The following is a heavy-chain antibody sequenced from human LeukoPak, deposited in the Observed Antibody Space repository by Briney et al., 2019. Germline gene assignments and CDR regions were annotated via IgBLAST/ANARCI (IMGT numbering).Heavy chain of an antibody. V-gene: IGHV4-39*07. Sequence: SETLSLTCTVSGGSISSGTYYWGWIRQPQGKGLEWIVNIYNSGSTYYNPSLKSRVTISIDTSENQFSLKLSSVTAADTAVYYCARAVSSSPHERFDYWGQGTLVTVSS. J-gene: IGHJ4*02. D-gene: IGHD6-6*01. CDR1: GGSISSGTYY. CDR2: IYNSGST. CDR3: ARAVSSSPHERFDY.